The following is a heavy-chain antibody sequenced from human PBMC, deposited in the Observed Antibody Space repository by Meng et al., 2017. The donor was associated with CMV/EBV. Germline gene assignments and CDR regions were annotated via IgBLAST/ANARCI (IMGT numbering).Heavy chain of an antibody. J-gene: IGHJ4*02. CDR2: IIPIFGTA. CDR1: GGTFSSYA. Sequence: SVKVSCKASGGTFSSYAISWVRQAPGQGLEWMGGIIPIFGTANYAQKFQGRVTITTDESTSTAYMELSSLRSVDTAVYYCASLRNMVRGGGYFDYWGQGTLVTVSS. V-gene: IGHV1-69*05. CDR3: ASLRNMVRGGGYFDY. D-gene: IGHD3-10*01.